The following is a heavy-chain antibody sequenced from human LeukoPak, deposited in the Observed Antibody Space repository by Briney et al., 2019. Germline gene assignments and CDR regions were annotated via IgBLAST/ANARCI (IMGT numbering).Heavy chain of an antibody. J-gene: IGHJ6*02. CDR3: ARDRMVRGVIITNPPNYYYYGLDV. D-gene: IGHD3-10*01. CDR1: GYTFTNCG. Sequence: GASVKVSCKASGYTFTNCGLSWVRQAPGQGLEWMGWISAYNGKTNYAQNPQGRVTMTTDTSTRTAYMELRSLRSDDTAVYYCARDRMVRGVIITNPPNYYYYGLDVWGQGTTVTVSS. V-gene: IGHV1-18*01. CDR2: ISAYNGKT.